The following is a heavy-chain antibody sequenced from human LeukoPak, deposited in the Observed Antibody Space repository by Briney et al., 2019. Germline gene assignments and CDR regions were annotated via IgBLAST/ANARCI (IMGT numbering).Heavy chain of an antibody. CDR2: IYYSGST. Sequence: PSETLSLTCTVSGGSISSGGYYWSWIRQHPGKGLEWIGYIYYSGSTYCNPSLKSRVTISVDTSKNQFSLKPSSVTAADTAVYYCASIKGPPYYMDVWGKGTTVTVSS. V-gene: IGHV4-31*03. CDR1: GGSISSGGYY. J-gene: IGHJ6*03. CDR3: ASIKGPPYYMDV.